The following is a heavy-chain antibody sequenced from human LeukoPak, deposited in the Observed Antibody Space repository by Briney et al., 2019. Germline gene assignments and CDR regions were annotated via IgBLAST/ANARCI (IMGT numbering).Heavy chain of an antibody. CDR1: GGSISSSSYY. CDR3: ARGPVARGMDV. Sequence: PSETLFLTCTVSGGSISSSSYYWGWIRQPPGTGLEWIGSIYYSGSTYYNPSRKSRVTISVDTSKNQFSLKLSSVTAADTAVYYCARGPVARGMDVWGQGTTVTVSS. V-gene: IGHV4-39*07. J-gene: IGHJ6*02. D-gene: IGHD6-19*01. CDR2: IYYSGST.